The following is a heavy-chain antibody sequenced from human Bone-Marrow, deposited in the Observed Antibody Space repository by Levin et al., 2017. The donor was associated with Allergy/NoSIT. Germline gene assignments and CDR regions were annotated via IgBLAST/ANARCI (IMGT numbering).Heavy chain of an antibody. D-gene: IGHD6-6*01. Sequence: SETLSLTCTVSGGSISSGGYYWSWIRQHPGKGLEWIGYIYYSGSTYYNPSLKSRVTISVDTSKNQFSLKLSSVTAADTAVYYCARDKAYSSSSGRMGGMDVWGQGTTVTVSS. CDR3: ARDKAYSSSSGRMGGMDV. J-gene: IGHJ6*02. V-gene: IGHV4-31*03. CDR1: GGSISSGGYY. CDR2: IYYSGST.